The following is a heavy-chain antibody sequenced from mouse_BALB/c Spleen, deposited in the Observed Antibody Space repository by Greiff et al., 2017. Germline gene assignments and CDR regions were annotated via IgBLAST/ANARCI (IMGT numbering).Heavy chain of an antibody. J-gene: IGHJ1*01. D-gene: IGHD1-1*01. Sequence: VQLQQSGPSLVKPSQTLSLTCSVTGDSITSGYWNWIRKFPGNKLEYMGYISYSGSTYYNPSLKSRISITRDTSKNQYYLQLNSVTTEDTATYYCARRTSTTVARYFDVWGAGTTVTVSS. CDR1: GDSITSGY. V-gene: IGHV3-8*02. CDR3: ARRTSTTVARYFDV. CDR2: ISYSGST.